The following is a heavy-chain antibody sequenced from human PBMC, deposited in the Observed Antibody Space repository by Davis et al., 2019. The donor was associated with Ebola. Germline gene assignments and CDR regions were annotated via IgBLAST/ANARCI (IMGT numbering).Heavy chain of an antibody. Sequence: SETLSLTCTVSARSLSSSSSYWGWIRPPPGKGLEWLGSIYYSWSTYYNPSLKSRVTISVDTSKNQFSLKLSSVTAADTAVYYCARHKVVYYDSSGYYYADYGMDVWGQGTTVTVSS. CDR2: IYYSWST. V-gene: IGHV4-39*01. CDR3: ARHKVVYYDSSGYYYADYGMDV. D-gene: IGHD3-22*01. CDR1: ARSLSSSSSY. J-gene: IGHJ6*02.